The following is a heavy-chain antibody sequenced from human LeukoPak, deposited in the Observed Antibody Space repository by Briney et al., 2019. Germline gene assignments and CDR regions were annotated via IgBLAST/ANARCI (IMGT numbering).Heavy chain of an antibody. Sequence: GGSLRLSCAASGFTFSSHSMNWVRQAPGKGLEWVSAISGSGGSTYYADSVKGRFTISRDNSKNTLYLQMNSLRAEDTAVYYCAKDVGGWYGVWGQGILVTVSS. CDR1: GFTFSSHS. D-gene: IGHD6-19*01. J-gene: IGHJ4*02. CDR2: ISGSGGST. V-gene: IGHV3-23*01. CDR3: AKDVGGWYGV.